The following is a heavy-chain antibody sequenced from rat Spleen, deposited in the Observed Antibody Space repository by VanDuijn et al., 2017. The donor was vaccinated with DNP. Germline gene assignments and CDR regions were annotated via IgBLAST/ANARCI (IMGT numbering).Heavy chain of an antibody. CDR1: GYSIPRNY. CDR2: ISYSGSS. CDR3: ARWARYFDY. J-gene: IGHJ2*01. V-gene: IGHV3-1*01. D-gene: IGHD4-1*01. Sequence: EVQLQESGSGLVKPSQSPSLTCSVTGYSIPRNYWGWIRKFPGNKMEYIGHISYSGSSNYNPSLKSRISITRDTSKNHFFLHLNSVTTEDTATYYCARWARYFDYWGQGVMVTVSS.